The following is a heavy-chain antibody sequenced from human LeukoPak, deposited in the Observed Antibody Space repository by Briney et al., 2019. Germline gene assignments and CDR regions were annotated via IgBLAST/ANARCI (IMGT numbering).Heavy chain of an antibody. J-gene: IGHJ4*02. CDR3: AKTGGIAAAH. V-gene: IGHV3-23*01. Sequence: GGSLRLSCAASGFTFSSYWMTWVRQAPGKGLEWVSAISGSGGSTYYADSVKGRFTISRDNSKNTLYLQMNSLRAEDTALYYCAKTGGIAAAHWGQGTLVTVSS. D-gene: IGHD6-13*01. CDR1: GFTFSSYW. CDR2: ISGSGGST.